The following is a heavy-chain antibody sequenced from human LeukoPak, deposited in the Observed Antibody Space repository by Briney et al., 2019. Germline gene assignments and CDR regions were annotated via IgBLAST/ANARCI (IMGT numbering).Heavy chain of an antibody. Sequence: ASVKVSCKASGYTFTSYDINWVRQATGQGLEWMGWMNPNSGNTGYAQKFQGRVTITADEATSTAYMELSSLRSEDTAVYYCARDGKYYYDSSGFNWFDPWGQGTLVTVSS. CDR3: ARDGKYYYDSSGFNWFDP. J-gene: IGHJ5*02. V-gene: IGHV1-8*01. CDR2: MNPNSGNT. CDR1: GYTFTSYD. D-gene: IGHD3-22*01.